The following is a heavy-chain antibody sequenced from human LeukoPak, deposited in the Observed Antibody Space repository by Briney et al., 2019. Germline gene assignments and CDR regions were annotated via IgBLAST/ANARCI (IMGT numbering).Heavy chain of an antibody. Sequence: GASVKVSCKASGYTFTGYDINWVRQATGQGLEWVGWINPNSGNTGYAQKFQGRVTMTRNTSISTAYMELSSLRSEDTAVYYCARGRGIKRSSWTHFDYWGQGTLVTVSS. CDR2: INPNSGNT. J-gene: IGHJ4*02. V-gene: IGHV1-8*02. CDR1: GYTFTGYD. D-gene: IGHD6-13*01. CDR3: ARGRGIKRSSWTHFDY.